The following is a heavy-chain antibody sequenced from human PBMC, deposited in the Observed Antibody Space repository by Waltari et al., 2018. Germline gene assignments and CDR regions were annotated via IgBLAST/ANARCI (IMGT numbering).Heavy chain of an antibody. V-gene: IGHV1-69*05. CDR3: ARDAYGSGKSARGPPVY. J-gene: IGHJ4*02. Sequence: QVQLVQSGAEVKKTGSSVKVSCKASGGTFSSYAISWVRQAPGKGVEWMGGIIPIFGTANYAQKFQGRVTITTDESTSTAYMELSSLRSEDTAVYYCARDAYGSGKSARGPPVYWGQGTLVTVSS. D-gene: IGHD3-10*01. CDR2: IIPIFGTA. CDR1: GGTFSSYA.